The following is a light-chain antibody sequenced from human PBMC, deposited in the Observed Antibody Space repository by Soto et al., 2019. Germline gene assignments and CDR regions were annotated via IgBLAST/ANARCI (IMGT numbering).Light chain of an antibody. J-gene: IGLJ3*02. Sequence: QSVLTQPPSASGSPGQSVTISCTGTSSDVGAYNYVSWYQQYPGKAPKLMIYEVTKRPSGVPDRFSGSKSGNTASLTVSGLQAEHEADYYCTSYVGNDIWVFGGGTKLTVL. CDR1: SSDVGAYNY. V-gene: IGLV2-8*01. CDR3: TSYVGNDIWV. CDR2: EVT.